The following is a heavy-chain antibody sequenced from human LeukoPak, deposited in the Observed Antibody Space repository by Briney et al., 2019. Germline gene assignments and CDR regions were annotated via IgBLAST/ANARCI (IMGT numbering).Heavy chain of an antibody. Sequence: ASVKVSCKTSGYTFTGYYMHWVRQAPGQGLEWMGWIYPNSGVTNSPQKFQGRVTMTRDTSISTAYMELSSLRSDDTAVYYCARLWGKFDAFVIWGQGTMVTVSS. CDR1: GYTFTGYY. D-gene: IGHD7-27*01. J-gene: IGHJ3*02. V-gene: IGHV1-2*02. CDR2: IYPNSGVT. CDR3: ARLWGKFDAFVI.